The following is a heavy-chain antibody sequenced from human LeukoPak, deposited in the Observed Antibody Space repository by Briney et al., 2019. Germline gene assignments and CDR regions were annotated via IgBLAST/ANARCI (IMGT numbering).Heavy chain of an antibody. D-gene: IGHD6-19*01. CDR2: IHQTGRT. CDR1: GISINTDNW. J-gene: IGHJ4*02. CDR3: ARDGGWGSGFA. V-gene: IGHV4-4*02. Sequence: SGTLSLTCAVSGISINTDNWWSWIRQPPGKGLEWIGEIHQTGRTNYRPALKSRVTMSVDKSKNPFSLNLNSVTAAETAVYYCARDGGWGSGFAWGQGILVTVSS.